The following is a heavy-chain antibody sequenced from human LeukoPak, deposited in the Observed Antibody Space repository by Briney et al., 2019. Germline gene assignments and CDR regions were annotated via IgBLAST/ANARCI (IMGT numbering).Heavy chain of an antibody. CDR3: AKGHGAYSSVPYRYFGMDV. V-gene: IGHV3-66*01. CDR2: MYGGGST. CDR1: GFIVSNNY. D-gene: IGHD6-25*01. J-gene: IGHJ6*02. Sequence: PGGSLRLSCAASGFIVSNNYMSWVRQAPGKGLEWVSVMYGGGSTYYADSVKGRSTISRDSPTNMVFLEMNSLRAEDTAVYYCAKGHGAYSSVPYRYFGMDVWGQGTTVAVSS.